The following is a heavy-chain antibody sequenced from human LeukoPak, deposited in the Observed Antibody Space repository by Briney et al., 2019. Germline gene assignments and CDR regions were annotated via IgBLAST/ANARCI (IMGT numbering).Heavy chain of an antibody. J-gene: IGHJ6*03. D-gene: IGHD3-3*01. CDR3: ARAGTYYHFWSGYYSGSYYYYYMDG. V-gene: IGHV1-2*02. CDR1: AYSFTNYY. Sequence: ASVKVSCKATAYSFTNYYMHWVRQAPAAGLEWMGWVSPNNVGTNYLQKFHGRVTMTSDTSISPVHIQLNALISEDTGLCYGARAGTYYHFWSGYYSGSYYYYYMDGWGKGTTVTVSS. CDR2: VSPNNVGT.